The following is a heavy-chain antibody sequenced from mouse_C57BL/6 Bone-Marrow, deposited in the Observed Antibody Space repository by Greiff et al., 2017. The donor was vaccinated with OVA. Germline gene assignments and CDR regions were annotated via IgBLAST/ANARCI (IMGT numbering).Heavy chain of an antibody. V-gene: IGHV1-55*01. D-gene: IGHD1-1*01. Sequence: VQLQQPGAELVKPGASVKMSCKASGYTFTSYWITWVKQRPGQGLEWIGDIYPGSGSTNYNEKFKSKATLTVDTSSSTAYMQLSSLTSEDSAVYYCARRYYGSIWYFDVWGTGTTVTVSS. CDR2: IYPGSGST. CDR1: GYTFTSYW. CDR3: ARRYYGSIWYFDV. J-gene: IGHJ1*03.